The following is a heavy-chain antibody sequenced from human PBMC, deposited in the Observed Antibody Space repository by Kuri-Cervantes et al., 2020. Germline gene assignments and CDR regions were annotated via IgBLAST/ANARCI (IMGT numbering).Heavy chain of an antibody. CDR1: GYSFITYW. Sequence: GESLKISCKVSGYSFITYWIGWVRQIPGKGLEWMGIIYPGDSSVRYSPSFQGQVTISADRSTSTAYLQWSSLKASDTAMYSCGRPREWGLAVAAPGAFDMWGQGTMVTVSS. V-gene: IGHV5-51*01. CDR3: GRPREWGLAVAAPGAFDM. CDR2: IYPGDSSV. J-gene: IGHJ3*02. D-gene: IGHD6-19*01.